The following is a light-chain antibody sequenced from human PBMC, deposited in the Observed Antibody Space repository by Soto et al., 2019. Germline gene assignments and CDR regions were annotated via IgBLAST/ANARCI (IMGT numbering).Light chain of an antibody. CDR2: DAS. CDR3: QQYNNWPQWT. CDR1: QIVTGD. Sequence: EFVLTQSPGTLSLYPGEGATLSCRASQIVTGDYLAWYQQKPGQAPRLLMYDASTRATGIPARFSGSGSGTEFTLTISSLQSEDFAVYYCQQYNNWPQWTFGQGTKVDIK. J-gene: IGKJ1*01. V-gene: IGKV3-15*01.